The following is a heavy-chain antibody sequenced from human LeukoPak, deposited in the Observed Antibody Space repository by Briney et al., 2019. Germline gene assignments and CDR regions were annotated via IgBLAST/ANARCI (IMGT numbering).Heavy chain of an antibody. CDR1: GFTFDDYA. Sequence: GRSLRLSCVASGFTFDDYAMHWVRQTPGKGLEWVSGISWNGLKTDYADSVKGRFTMSRDNSKNTLYLEMNNLRPEDTGIYYCAKNGAPAAALDFWGQGTLVTVSA. V-gene: IGHV3-9*01. CDR3: AKNGAPAAALDF. CDR2: ISWNGLKT. D-gene: IGHD3-10*01. J-gene: IGHJ4*02.